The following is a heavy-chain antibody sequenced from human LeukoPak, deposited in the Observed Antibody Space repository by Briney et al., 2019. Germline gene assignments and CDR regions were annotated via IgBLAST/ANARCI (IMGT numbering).Heavy chain of an antibody. V-gene: IGHV3-23*01. CDR3: ARRTSGAKDV. CDR2: ISSSGGNT. CDR1: GFTFSSSV. Sequence: GGSLRLTCAASGFTFSSSVMSWVRQAPGKGLEWVSAISSSGGNTDNADSLKGRFTISRDNSKDTLYLQMNSLRVEDTAVYYCARRTSGAKDVWGKRPADTVSP. J-gene: IGHJ6*04.